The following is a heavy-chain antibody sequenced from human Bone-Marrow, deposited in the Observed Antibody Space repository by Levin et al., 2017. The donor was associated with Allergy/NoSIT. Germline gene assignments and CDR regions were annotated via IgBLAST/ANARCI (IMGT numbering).Heavy chain of an antibody. D-gene: IGHD6-19*01. CDR3: TTERQWLDLHNDY. V-gene: IGHV3-15*01. J-gene: IGHJ4*02. CDR2: IKSKTDGGTT. Sequence: SCAASGFTFSNAWMSWVRQAPGKGLEWVGRIKSKTDGGTTDYAAPVKGRFTISRDDSKNTLYLQMNSLKTEDTAVYYCTTERQWLDLHNDYWGQGTLVTVSS. CDR1: GFTFSNAW.